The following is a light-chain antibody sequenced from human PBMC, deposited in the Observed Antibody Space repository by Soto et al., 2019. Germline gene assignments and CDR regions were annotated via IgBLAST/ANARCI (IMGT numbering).Light chain of an antibody. J-gene: IGKJ1*01. CDR1: QSVSSH. Sequence: DIQLTQSSSSLSASVGDGVTITCRASQSVSSHLNWYQQKPGKAPKVLMYRASSLQSGVPSRFSGSGSGTDFTLTISSLQPEDFATYYCQQSYSTPPTFGQGTKVDI. CDR3: QQSYSTPPT. CDR2: RAS. V-gene: IGKV1-39*01.